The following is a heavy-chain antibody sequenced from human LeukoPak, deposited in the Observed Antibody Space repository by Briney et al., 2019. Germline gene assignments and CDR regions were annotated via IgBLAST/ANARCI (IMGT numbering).Heavy chain of an antibody. CDR2: INSAGSSP. CDR1: GFTFSGYW. Sequence: PGGTLRLSCAASGFTFSGYWMHWVRHTPGKGLVWVSHINSAGSSPTYADPVKVGFTISRANAKNTLFLQMNSLTAEDTAVYYCARAPNQRGLSYYKDVWVKGTTVSDSS. CDR3: ARAPNQRGLSYYKDV. J-gene: IGHJ6*03. V-gene: IGHV3-74*01. D-gene: IGHD3-10*01.